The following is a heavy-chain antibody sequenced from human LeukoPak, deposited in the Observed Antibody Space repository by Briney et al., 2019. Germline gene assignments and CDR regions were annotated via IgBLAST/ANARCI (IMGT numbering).Heavy chain of an antibody. Sequence: GGSLRLSCAASGFTFSSYGMHWVRQAPGKGLEWVSGISWNSGSIGYADSVKGRFTISRDNAKNSLYLQMNSLRAEDTALYYCAKDVTYSSSWYYIDYWSQGTLVTVSS. CDR2: ISWNSGSI. D-gene: IGHD6-13*01. CDR1: GFTFSSYG. J-gene: IGHJ4*02. CDR3: AKDVTYSSSWYYIDY. V-gene: IGHV3-9*01.